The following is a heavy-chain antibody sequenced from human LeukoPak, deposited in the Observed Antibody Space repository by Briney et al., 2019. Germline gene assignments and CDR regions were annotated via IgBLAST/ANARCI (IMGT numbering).Heavy chain of an antibody. D-gene: IGHD2-15*01. CDR1: GYTFTSYD. J-gene: IGHJ6*03. CDR3: ARVGSGAYLSYYYYYYMDV. V-gene: IGHV1-8*01. CDR2: MNPNSGNT. Sequence: ASVKVSCKASGYTFTSYDINWVRRATGQGLEWMGWMNPNSGNTGYAQKFQGRVTMTRNTSISTAYMELSSLRSEDTAVYYCARVGSGAYLSYYYYYYMDVWGKGTTVTVS.